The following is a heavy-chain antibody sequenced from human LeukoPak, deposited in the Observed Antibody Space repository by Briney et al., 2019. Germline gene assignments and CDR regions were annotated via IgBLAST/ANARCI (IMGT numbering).Heavy chain of an antibody. CDR3: AKRSGPNSGPFDS. V-gene: IGHV3-30*02. CDR1: GFIFTEHG. J-gene: IGHJ4*02. Sequence: GGSLRLSCAASGFIFTEHGMYWVRQAPGKGLEWVAFVRKDATEKKYADSVEGRFTISRDDSENTVYLKMNNLRVDDTAVYYCAKRSGPNSGPFDSWGQGTPVIVSS. D-gene: IGHD1-1*01. CDR2: VRKDATEK.